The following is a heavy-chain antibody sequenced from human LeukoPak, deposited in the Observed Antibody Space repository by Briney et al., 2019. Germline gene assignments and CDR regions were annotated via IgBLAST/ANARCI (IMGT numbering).Heavy chain of an antibody. V-gene: IGHV1-46*01. CDR1: GYTFTSYY. CDR3: ARDGDIVVVVAATSLPYYFDY. J-gene: IGHJ4*02. CDR2: INPTGGST. D-gene: IGHD2-15*01. Sequence: ASVKVSCKATGYTFTSYYMHWVRQAPGQGLEWMGLINPTGGSTGYAQKFQGRVTMTRDMSTSTVYMEPSSLRSEDTAMYYCARDGDIVVVVAATSLPYYFDYWGQGTLATVSS.